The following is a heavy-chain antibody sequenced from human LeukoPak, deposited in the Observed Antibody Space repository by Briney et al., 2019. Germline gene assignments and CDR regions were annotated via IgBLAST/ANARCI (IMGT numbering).Heavy chain of an antibody. J-gene: IGHJ4*02. CDR2: INHSGST. Sequence: SETLSLTCTVSGGSISSYYWSWIRQPPGKGLEWIGEINHSGSTNYNPSLKSRVTISVDTSKNQFSLKLSSVTAADTAVYYCARAVRDYYDSSGYYCFDYWGQGTLVTVSS. V-gene: IGHV4-34*01. CDR1: GGSISSYY. D-gene: IGHD3-22*01. CDR3: ARAVRDYYDSSGYYCFDY.